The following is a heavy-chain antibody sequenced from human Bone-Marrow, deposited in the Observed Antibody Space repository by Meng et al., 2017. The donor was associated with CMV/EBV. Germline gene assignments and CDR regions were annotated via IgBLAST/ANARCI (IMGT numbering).Heavy chain of an antibody. V-gene: IGHV1-8*01. CDR2: MNPNSGNT. Sequence: ASVKVSCKASGYTFTSYDINWVRQATGQGLEWMGWMNPNSGNTGYAQKFQGRVTMTRNTSISTAYMELSSLRSEDTAVYYCARGASDYGGNAWVYYYGMDVWGQGPTVTVPS. J-gene: IGHJ6*02. D-gene: IGHD4-23*01. CDR1: GYTFTSYD. CDR3: ARGASDYGGNAWVYYYGMDV.